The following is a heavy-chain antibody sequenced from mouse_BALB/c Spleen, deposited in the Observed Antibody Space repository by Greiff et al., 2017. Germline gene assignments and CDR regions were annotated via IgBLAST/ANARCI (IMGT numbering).Heavy chain of an antibody. D-gene: IGHD4-1*01. CDR1: GYTFTSYW. Sequence: QVQLQQPGAELVKPGASVKLSCKASGYTFTSYWMHWVKQRPGQGLEWIGEIDPSDSYTNYNQKFKGKATLTVDKSSSTAYMQLSSLTSEDSAVYYCARTGTGADYWGQGTTLTVSS. J-gene: IGHJ2*01. V-gene: IGHV1-69*02. CDR3: ARTGTGADY. CDR2: IDPSDSYT.